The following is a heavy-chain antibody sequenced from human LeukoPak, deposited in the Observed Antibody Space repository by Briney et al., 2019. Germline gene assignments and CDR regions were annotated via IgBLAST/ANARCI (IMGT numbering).Heavy chain of an antibody. CDR1: GFTFSSYG. Sequence: PGGSLRLSCAASGFTFSSYGMHWVRQAPGKGLEWVAFIRYDGSNKYYADSVKDRFTISRDNSKNTLYLQMNSLRAEDTAVYYCAKDLGYCSSTSCRLNWFDPWGQGTLVTVSS. CDR2: IRYDGSNK. D-gene: IGHD2-2*01. J-gene: IGHJ5*02. CDR3: AKDLGYCSSTSCRLNWFDP. V-gene: IGHV3-30*02.